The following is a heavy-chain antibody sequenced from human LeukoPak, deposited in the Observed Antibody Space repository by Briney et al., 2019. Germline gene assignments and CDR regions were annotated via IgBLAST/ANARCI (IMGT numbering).Heavy chain of an antibody. Sequence: PGGSLRLSWAASGFTFDDYAMHWVRQAPGKGLEWVSGISWNSGSIGYADSVKGRFTISRDNAKNSLYLQMNSLRAEDMALYYCAKVGYGDYGAFDIWGQGTMVTVSS. V-gene: IGHV3-9*03. J-gene: IGHJ3*02. CDR3: AKVGYGDYGAFDI. D-gene: IGHD4-17*01. CDR1: GFTFDDYA. CDR2: ISWNSGSI.